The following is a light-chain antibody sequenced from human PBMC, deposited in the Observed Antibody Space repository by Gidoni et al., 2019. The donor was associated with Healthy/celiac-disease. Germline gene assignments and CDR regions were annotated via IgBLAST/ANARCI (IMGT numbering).Light chain of an antibody. Sequence: DIQMTQSPSSLSASVGDRVTITCRASQSISSYLNCYQQKPGKAPQLLIYAASSLQSGVPSRFSSSRSGTDFTLTISSLQPEDFATYYCRQSYNTPLTFGGGTKVEIK. V-gene: IGKV1-39*01. J-gene: IGKJ4*01. CDR3: RQSYNTPLT. CDR2: AAS. CDR1: QSISSY.